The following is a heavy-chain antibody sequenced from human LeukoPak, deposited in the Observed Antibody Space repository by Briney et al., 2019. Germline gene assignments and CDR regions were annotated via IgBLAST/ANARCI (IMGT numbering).Heavy chain of an antibody. V-gene: IGHV1-8*01. Sequence: GASVKVSCKASGYTFTSYDINWVRQATGQGLEWMGWMNPNSGNTGYAQKFQGRVTITRNTSISTAYMELSSLRSEDTAVYYCARDFEERGSYYGRIFDYWGQGTLVTVSS. D-gene: IGHD1-26*01. CDR1: GYTFTSYD. J-gene: IGHJ4*02. CDR2: MNPNSGNT. CDR3: ARDFEERGSYYGRIFDY.